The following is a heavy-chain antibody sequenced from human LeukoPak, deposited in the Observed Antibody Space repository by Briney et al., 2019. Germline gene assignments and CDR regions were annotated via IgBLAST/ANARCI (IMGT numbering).Heavy chain of an antibody. CDR1: GFTFSSYA. D-gene: IGHD5-12*01. V-gene: IGHV3-30*04. CDR3: ARYRVVATISPIDY. CDR2: ISYDGSNK. Sequence: GGSLRLSCAASGFTFSSYAMHWVRQAPGKGLEWVAVISYDGSNKYYADSVKGRFTISRDNSKNTLYLQMNSLRAEDTAVYYCARYRVVATISPIDYWGQGTLVTVSS. J-gene: IGHJ4*02.